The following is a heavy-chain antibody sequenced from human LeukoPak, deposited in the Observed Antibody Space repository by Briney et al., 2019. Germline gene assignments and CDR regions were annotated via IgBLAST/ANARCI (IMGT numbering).Heavy chain of an antibody. Sequence: PSATLSLTCAVYGGSFSGYYWSWIRQPPGKGLEWIGSIYHSGSTYYNPSLKSRVTISVDTSKNQFSLKLSSVTAADTAVYYCARDDYGANWFDPWGQGTLVTVSS. CDR2: IYHSGST. CDR1: GGSFSGYY. V-gene: IGHV4-34*01. D-gene: IGHD4-17*01. J-gene: IGHJ5*02. CDR3: ARDDYGANWFDP.